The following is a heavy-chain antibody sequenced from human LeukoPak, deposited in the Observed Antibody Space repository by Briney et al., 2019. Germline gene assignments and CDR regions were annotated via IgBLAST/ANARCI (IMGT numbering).Heavy chain of an antibody. J-gene: IGHJ4*02. CDR3: ARRWGNIVGVTYEY. Sequence: PSETLSLTCTISGSSITSVSHYWGWIRQPPGKGLEWIGDIYYTGSTYYSPSLRSRVAMSVHTSENQFSLRLNSVTAVDTAVYYCARRWGNIVGVTYEYWGQGTLVTVSS. V-gene: IGHV4-39*01. D-gene: IGHD3-16*01. CDR2: IYYTGST. CDR1: GSSITSVSHY.